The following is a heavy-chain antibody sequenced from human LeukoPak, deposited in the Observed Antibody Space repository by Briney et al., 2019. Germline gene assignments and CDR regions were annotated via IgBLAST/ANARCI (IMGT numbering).Heavy chain of an antibody. CDR3: ARDSEYSSDY. Sequence: GSLRLSCAASGFPLSDYYMTWIRQAPGKGLEWVSYISGSGTTIFYADSVKGRFTISRDNAKNSLYLQMNNLGADDTAVYYCARDSEYSSDYWGQGTLVTVSS. CDR1: GFPLSDYY. D-gene: IGHD6-6*01. CDR2: ISGSGTTI. J-gene: IGHJ4*02. V-gene: IGHV3-11*01.